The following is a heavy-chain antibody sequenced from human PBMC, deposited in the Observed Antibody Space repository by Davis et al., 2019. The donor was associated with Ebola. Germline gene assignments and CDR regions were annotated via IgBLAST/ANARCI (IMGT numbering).Heavy chain of an antibody. CDR3: VRDRPNWNSDYYYYYGMDV. CDR2: INPNSGGT. V-gene: IGHV1-2*04. Sequence: ASVKVSCKASGYTFTGYYMHWVRQAPGQGLEWMGWINPNSGGTNYAQKFQGWVTMTRDTSISTAYMELSRLRSDDTAVYYCVRDRPNWNSDYYYYYGMDVWGQGTTVTVSS. J-gene: IGHJ6*02. D-gene: IGHD1-7*01. CDR1: GYTFTGYY.